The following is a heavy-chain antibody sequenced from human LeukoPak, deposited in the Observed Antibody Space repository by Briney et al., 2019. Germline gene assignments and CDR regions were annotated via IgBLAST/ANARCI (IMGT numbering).Heavy chain of an antibody. V-gene: IGHV3-48*04. CDR2: ISSSSSTI. CDR3: ARAHDYGDYDAFDI. Sequence: PGGSLRLSCAASGFTFSSYSMNWVRQAPGKGLEWVSYISSSSSTIYYADSVKGRFTISRDNAKNSLYLQMNSLRAEDTAVYYCARAHDYGDYDAFDIWGQGTMVTVSS. J-gene: IGHJ3*02. CDR1: GFTFSSYS. D-gene: IGHD4-17*01.